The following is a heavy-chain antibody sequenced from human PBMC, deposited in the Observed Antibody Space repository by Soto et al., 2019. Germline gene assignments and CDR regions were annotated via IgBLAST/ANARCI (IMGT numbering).Heavy chain of an antibody. D-gene: IGHD3-3*01. V-gene: IGHV1-46*01. CDR1: GYTFTSYY. CDR2: INPSGGST. CDR3: ARDYDFWSGYYPGWFDP. Sequence: ASVKVSCKASGYTFTSYYMHWVRQAPGQGLEWMGIINPSGGSTSYAQKFQGRVTMTRDTSTSTVYMELSSLRSEDTAVYYCARDYDFWSGYYPGWFDPWGQGTLVTVSS. J-gene: IGHJ5*02.